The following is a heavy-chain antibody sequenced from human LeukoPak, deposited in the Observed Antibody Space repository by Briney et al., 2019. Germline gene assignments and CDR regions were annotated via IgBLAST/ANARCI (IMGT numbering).Heavy chain of an antibody. Sequence: PGGSLRLSCAASGFTFSSYAMSWVRQAPGKGLEWVSGLSGRGGSTDYADSVKGRFTISRDNAKNSLYLQMNSLRAEDTAVYYCATALDYDDSRDYWGQGTLVTVSS. J-gene: IGHJ4*02. D-gene: IGHD4-17*01. V-gene: IGHV3-23*01. CDR2: LSGRGGST. CDR3: ATALDYDDSRDY. CDR1: GFTFSSYA.